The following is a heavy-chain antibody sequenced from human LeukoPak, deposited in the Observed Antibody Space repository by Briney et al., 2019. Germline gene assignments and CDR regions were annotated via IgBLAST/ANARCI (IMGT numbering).Heavy chain of an antibody. Sequence: GESLEISCKGSGYSFTSYWIGWGRQMAGKGLEWMGIIYPGDSDTRYSPSFQGQVTISADKSISTAYLQWSSLKASDTAMYYCARQVEGSGSYLVDYWGQGTLVTVSS. D-gene: IGHD3-10*01. J-gene: IGHJ4*02. CDR3: ARQVEGSGSYLVDY. CDR1: GYSFTSYW. V-gene: IGHV5-51*01. CDR2: IYPGDSDT.